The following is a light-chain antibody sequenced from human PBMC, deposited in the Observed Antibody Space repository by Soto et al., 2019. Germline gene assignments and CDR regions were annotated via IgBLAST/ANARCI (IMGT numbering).Light chain of an antibody. J-gene: IGLJ3*02. V-gene: IGLV1-47*02. CDR2: NNN. CDR3: ASWDDTLSGWV. CDR1: TSNIGAES. Sequence: QSVLTQPPSASGTPGQRVSISCSGGTSNIGAESVNWYQQFPGTAPKLLIYNNNERPSGVPDRFSGHTSGTSASLAISGLRAEDEADYYCASWDDTLSGWVFGGGTKLTV.